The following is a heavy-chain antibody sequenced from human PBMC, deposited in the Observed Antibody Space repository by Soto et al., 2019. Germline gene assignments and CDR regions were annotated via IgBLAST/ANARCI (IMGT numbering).Heavy chain of an antibody. V-gene: IGHV2-5*02. D-gene: IGHD2-8*01. CDR3: AHSNVEMVAESTYALDF. J-gene: IGHJ4*02. CDR2: TYWDDDK. Sequence: QITLKESGPTLVKPTQTLTLTCTFSGFSLSTGGVGVGWIRQPPGKALDWLALTYWDDDKRYTPSLQNRLTSTKAFFIQVVLTMTNNGPVDTATCYCAHSNVEMVAESTYALDFWDPATVLTGSS. CDR1: GFSLSTGGVG.